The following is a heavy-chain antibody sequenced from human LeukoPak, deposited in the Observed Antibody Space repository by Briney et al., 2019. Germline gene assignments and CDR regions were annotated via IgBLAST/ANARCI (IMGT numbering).Heavy chain of an antibody. D-gene: IGHD2-15*01. V-gene: IGHV4-39*01. Sequence: WGTLSLTCTVSGGSISSSGYYWDWIRQPPGKGLEWIGSISQSGTTYYNPPLKSRVTIFVDTSKSQFSLKLNSVTAADTAVYYCARRRVVARGYFDYWGQGVLVTVSS. J-gene: IGHJ4*02. CDR1: GGSISSSGYY. CDR3: ARRRVVARGYFDY. CDR2: ISQSGTT.